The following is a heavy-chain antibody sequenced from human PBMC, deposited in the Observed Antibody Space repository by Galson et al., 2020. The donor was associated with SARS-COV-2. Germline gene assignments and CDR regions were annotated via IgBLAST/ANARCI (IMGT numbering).Heavy chain of an antibody. CDR1: GFSLSNARMG. V-gene: IGHV2-26*01. Sequence: SGPTLVHPTETLTLTCTVSGFSLSNARMGVSWIRQPPGKPLEWLAHLFSNDEKSYSTSLKHRLTISKDTSNSQVVLTMTNMDPVDTATYYCARIRRLGDCSGCSCHTLGEIWCQGSMFTVSS. CDR2: LFSNDEK. D-gene: IGHD2-15*01. J-gene: IGHJ3*02. CDR3: ARIRRLGDCSGCSCHTLGEI.